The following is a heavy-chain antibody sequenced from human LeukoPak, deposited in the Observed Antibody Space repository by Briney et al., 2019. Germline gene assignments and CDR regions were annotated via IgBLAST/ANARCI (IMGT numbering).Heavy chain of an antibody. CDR3: ARRGKQPLVPFSAY. CDR1: GVSLSSSSYY. Sequence: PSETLSLTCAVSGVSLSSSSYYWGWIRQPPGKGLEWTGSIYYSGSTYYDPSPTRPLTISVATSTNQSPLKLSSVTAADTAVYSRARRGKQPLVPFSAYWGQGTLVTVSS. CDR2: IYYSGST. D-gene: IGHD6-13*01. J-gene: IGHJ1*01. V-gene: IGHV4-39*01.